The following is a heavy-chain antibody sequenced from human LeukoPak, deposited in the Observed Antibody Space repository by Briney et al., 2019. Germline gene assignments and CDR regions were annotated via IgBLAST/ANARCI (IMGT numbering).Heavy chain of an antibody. J-gene: IGHJ3*02. V-gene: IGHV3-30*02. CDR2: IWYDGSDK. CDR3: ANGYYYGSGSYYKEAFDI. CDR1: GFTFSSSG. D-gene: IGHD3-10*01. Sequence: GGSLRLSCAASGFTFSSSGMHWVRQAPGKGLEWVAVIWYDGSDKYSADSVKGRFTISRDNSKNTLYLQMNSLRAEDTAVYYCANGYYYGSGSYYKEAFDIWGQGTMVTVSS.